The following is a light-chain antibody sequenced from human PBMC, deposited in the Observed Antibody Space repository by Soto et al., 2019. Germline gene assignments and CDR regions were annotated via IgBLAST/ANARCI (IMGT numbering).Light chain of an antibody. V-gene: IGKV1-5*03. CDR1: QTISSW. CDR3: QHYNSYSEA. J-gene: IGKJ1*01. CDR2: KAS. Sequence: DIQMTQSPSTLSGSVGDRVTITCRASQTISSWLVWYQQKPGKAPKLLIYKASTLKSGVPSRFSGSGSGTEFTPTISSLQPDDFATYYCQHYNSYSEAFGQGTKVDIK.